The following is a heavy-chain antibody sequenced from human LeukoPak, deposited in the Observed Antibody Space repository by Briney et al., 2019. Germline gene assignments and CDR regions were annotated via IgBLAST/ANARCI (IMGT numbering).Heavy chain of an antibody. J-gene: IGHJ4*02. D-gene: IGHD5-18*01. V-gene: IGHV3-21*01. Sequence: GGSLRLSCAASGSTFSSYSMNWVRQAPGKGLEWVSSISSSSSYIYYADSVKGRFTISRDNAKNSLYLQMNSLRAEDTAVYYCARDFRAMVNYFDYWGQGTLVTVSS. CDR3: ARDFRAMVNYFDY. CDR2: ISSSSSYI. CDR1: GSTFSSYS.